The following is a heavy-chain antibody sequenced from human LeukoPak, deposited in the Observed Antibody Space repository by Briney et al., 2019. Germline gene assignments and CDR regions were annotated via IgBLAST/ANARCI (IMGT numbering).Heavy chain of an antibody. CDR3: AMIKEG. Sequence: GWSLRLSCAASGFTFSNNWMDWVHQAPGKGLVWVSRINSDGRTTTYADSVKGRFTISRDNAKNTLYLQMNSLRAEDTAVYYCAMIKEGWGQGTLVTVSS. V-gene: IGHV3-74*01. D-gene: IGHD3-22*01. CDR2: INSDGRTT. CDR1: GFTFSNNW. J-gene: IGHJ4*02.